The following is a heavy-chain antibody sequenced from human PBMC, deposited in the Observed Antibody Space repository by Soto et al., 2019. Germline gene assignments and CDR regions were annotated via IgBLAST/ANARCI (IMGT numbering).Heavy chain of an antibody. CDR2: IWYDGSNK. J-gene: IGHJ4*02. CDR1: GFTFSSGG. Sequence: GGSVRLSFAAAGFTFSSGGMHWVRQAPGKGLEWVAVIWYDGSNKYYADSVKGRFTISRDNSKNTLYLQMNSLRAEDTAVFYCAREDVPDYDILTGPNYWGQGTLVTVSS. CDR3: AREDVPDYDILTGPNY. V-gene: IGHV3-33*01. D-gene: IGHD3-9*01.